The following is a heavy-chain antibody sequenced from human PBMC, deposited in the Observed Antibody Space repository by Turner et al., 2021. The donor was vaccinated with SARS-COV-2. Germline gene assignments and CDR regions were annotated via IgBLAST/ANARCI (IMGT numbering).Heavy chain of an antibody. CDR3: AREDRGYSYGYGRFDP. D-gene: IGHD5-18*01. J-gene: IGHJ5*02. CDR2: INPNSGGT. CDR1: GYTFTGYY. Sequence: QVQLVQSGAEVKKPGASVKVSCKASGYTFTGYYMHWVRQAPGQGLEWMGWINPNSGGTNYAQKVQGLVTMTRDTCISTAYMELSRLRSDDTAVYYCAREDRGYSYGYGRFDPWGQGTLVTVSS. V-gene: IGHV1-2*04.